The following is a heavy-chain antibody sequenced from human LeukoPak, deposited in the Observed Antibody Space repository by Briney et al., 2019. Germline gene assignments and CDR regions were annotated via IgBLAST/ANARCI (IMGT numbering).Heavy chain of an antibody. J-gene: IGHJ4*02. CDR3: ARTYFDWFPPDY. CDR1: GFSFSRYW. V-gene: IGHV3-7*01. Sequence: GGSLRLSCAASGFSFSRYWMSWVRQAPGKGLEWVANIKQDGSEKNYVESVKGRFTISRDNAKNSLYLQTNSLRAEDTAVYYCARTYFDWFPPDYWGQGTLVTVSS. CDR2: IKQDGSEK. D-gene: IGHD3-9*01.